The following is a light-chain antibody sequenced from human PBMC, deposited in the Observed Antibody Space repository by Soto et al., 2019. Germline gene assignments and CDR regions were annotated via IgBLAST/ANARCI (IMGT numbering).Light chain of an antibody. CDR2: EAS. V-gene: IGKV1-5*01. J-gene: IGKJ2*01. Sequence: DIQMTQSPSTLSASVGDRGTITCRASQNINTWLAWYQQEPGKAPKLLIFEASTLQGGVPSRFSGSGSGTEFTLTITSLQPDDFASFYCQQYSRSPYTFGRGTKLE. CDR1: QNINTW. CDR3: QQYSRSPYT.